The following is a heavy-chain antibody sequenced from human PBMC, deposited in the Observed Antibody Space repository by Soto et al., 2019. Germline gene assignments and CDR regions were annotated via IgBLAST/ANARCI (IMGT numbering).Heavy chain of an antibody. CDR1: GGTFSSYT. D-gene: IGHD6-13*01. CDR2: IIPILGIA. V-gene: IGHV1-69*02. J-gene: IGHJ4*02. CDR3: ATGRYLSSSWYVY. Sequence: SVKVSCKASGGTFSSYTISWVRQAPGQGLEWMGRIIPILGIANYAQKFQGRVTITADKSTSTAYMELSSLRSEDTAVYYCATGRYLSSSWYVYWGQGTLVTVSS.